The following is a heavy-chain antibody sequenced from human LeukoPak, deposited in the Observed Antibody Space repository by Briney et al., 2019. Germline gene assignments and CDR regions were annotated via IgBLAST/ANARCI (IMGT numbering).Heavy chain of an antibody. J-gene: IGHJ5*01. V-gene: IGHV4-61*02. Sequence: TLSLTCTVPGGSISSGSYYGSWIRQPAGKGLEWIGRIYTSGSTNYNPSLKSRVTISVDTSKNQFSLKLSSVSAADTAVYYCARLATPSTMAARGRSWFESWGQGTLVTVSS. CDR2: IYTSGST. D-gene: IGHD6-6*01. CDR1: GGSISSGSYY. CDR3: ARLATPSTMAARGRSWFES.